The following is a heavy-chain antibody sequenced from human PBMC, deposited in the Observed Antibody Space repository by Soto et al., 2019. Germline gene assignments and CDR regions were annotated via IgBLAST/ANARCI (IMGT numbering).Heavy chain of an antibody. J-gene: IGHJ4*02. D-gene: IGHD1-26*01. Sequence: GGSLRLSCEASGFTFSNYWMTWVRQAPGKGLEWVANINQDGSEESYVDSVKGRFTFSRDNVKNSLYLQMNSLRVDDTAVYYCAREMGSRSFDYWGQGTLVTVSS. CDR2: INQDGSEE. CDR3: AREMGSRSFDY. CDR1: GFTFSNYW. V-gene: IGHV3-7*01.